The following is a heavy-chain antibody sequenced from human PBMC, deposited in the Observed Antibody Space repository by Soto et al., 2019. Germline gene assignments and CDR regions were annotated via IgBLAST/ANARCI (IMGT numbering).Heavy chain of an antibody. Sequence: SETLSLTCTVSGGSISSYFWSWIRQPPGKGLEWIGYIYYSESTNYNPSLKSRVTISVDTSKNQFSLKLSSVTAADTAVYYCARDHLGCSGGSCYPYYYYYYGMDVWGQGTTVTVSS. CDR1: GGSISSYF. J-gene: IGHJ6*02. CDR3: ARDHLGCSGGSCYPYYYYYYGMDV. CDR2: IYYSEST. V-gene: IGHV4-59*12. D-gene: IGHD2-15*01.